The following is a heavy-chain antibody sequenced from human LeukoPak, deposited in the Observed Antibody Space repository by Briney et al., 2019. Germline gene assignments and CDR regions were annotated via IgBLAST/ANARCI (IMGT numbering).Heavy chain of an antibody. V-gene: IGHV4-34*01. CDR3: ARGRGYSYGYHYYYYYGMDV. Sequence: PSETLSLTCAVYGGSFSCYYWSWIRQPPGKGLEWIGEINHSGSTNYNPSLKSRVTISVDTSKNQFSLKLSSVTAADTAVYYCARGRGYSYGYHYYYYYGMDVWGQGTTVTVSS. J-gene: IGHJ6*02. CDR2: INHSGST. D-gene: IGHD5-18*01. CDR1: GGSFSCYY.